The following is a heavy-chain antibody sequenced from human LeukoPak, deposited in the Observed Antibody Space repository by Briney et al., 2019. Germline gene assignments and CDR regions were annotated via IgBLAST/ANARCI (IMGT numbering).Heavy chain of an antibody. Sequence: PGGSLRLSCAASGFTFSNYFMHWVRQAPGKGLEWVANIKQDGSEKYYVDSVKGRFTISRDNSKNTLYLQMNSLRAEDTAVYYCAKDVRPIAVAGTGVDYWGQGTLVTVSS. CDR3: AKDVRPIAVAGTGVDY. CDR1: GFTFSNYF. CDR2: IKQDGSEK. J-gene: IGHJ4*02. D-gene: IGHD6-19*01. V-gene: IGHV3-7*03.